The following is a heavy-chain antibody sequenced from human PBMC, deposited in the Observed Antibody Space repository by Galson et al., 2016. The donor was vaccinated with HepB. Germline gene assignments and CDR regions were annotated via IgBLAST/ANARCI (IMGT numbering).Heavy chain of an antibody. CDR1: GGSISNYY. J-gene: IGHJ4*02. Sequence: SETLSLTCTVSGGSISNYYWSWIRQPPGKGLEWIGYIYYSGSTNYNPSLTNYNPSLKSRVTISADTSKNQFSLNLSSVTAADTAVYFCARHLYGGYLMYWGQGTLVTVSS. D-gene: IGHD5-12*01. CDR3: ARHLYGGYLMY. V-gene: IGHV4-59*08. CDR2: IYYSGSTNYNPSLT.